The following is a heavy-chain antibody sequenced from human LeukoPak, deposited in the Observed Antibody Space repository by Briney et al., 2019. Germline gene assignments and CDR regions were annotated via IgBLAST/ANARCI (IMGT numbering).Heavy chain of an antibody. D-gene: IGHD3-10*01. J-gene: IGHJ4*02. CDR3: AKDPDGSGSYYDY. CDR2: ISGSGGST. V-gene: IGHV3-23*01. Sequence: RGSLRLSCAASGFTFSSYAMSWVRQAPGKGLEWVSAISGSGGSTYYADSVKGRFTISRDNSKNTLYLQMNSLRVEDTAVYYCAKDPDGSGSYYDYWGQGTLVTVSS. CDR1: GFTFSSYA.